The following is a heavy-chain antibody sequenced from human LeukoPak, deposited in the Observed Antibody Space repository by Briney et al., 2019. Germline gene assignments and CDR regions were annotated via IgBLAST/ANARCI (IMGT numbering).Heavy chain of an antibody. CDR2: INPRGGST. Sequence: ASVKVSCKASGYTFTSHYIHWVRQAPGQGLEWMGIINPRGGSTGYAQKFQGTVTMTRDTSTSTVYMGLSSLRSEDTAMYYCARGGPLSSSWANYFDYWGQGTLVTVSS. J-gene: IGHJ4*02. D-gene: IGHD6-13*01. CDR3: ARGGPLSSSWANYFDY. CDR1: GYTFTSHY. V-gene: IGHV1-46*01.